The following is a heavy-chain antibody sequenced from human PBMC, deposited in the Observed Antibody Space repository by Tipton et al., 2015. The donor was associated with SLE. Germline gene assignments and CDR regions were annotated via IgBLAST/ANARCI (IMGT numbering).Heavy chain of an antibody. CDR1: GGSISSGSYY. J-gene: IGHJ6*03. CDR3: VKSVVVVSPRDYYYYMDV. CDR2: IYNSGIT. V-gene: IGHV4-61*02. Sequence: TLSLTCTVSGGSISSGSYYWSWIRQPAGKGLEWIGLIYNSGITNYNPSLQSRVTLSVDMSKNQFSLRLSSVTAADTGVYYCVKSVVVVSPRDYYYYMDVWGKGTTVTVSS. D-gene: IGHD2-15*01.